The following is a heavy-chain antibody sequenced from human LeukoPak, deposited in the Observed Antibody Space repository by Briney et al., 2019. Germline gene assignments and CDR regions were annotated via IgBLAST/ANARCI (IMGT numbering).Heavy chain of an antibody. Sequence: GSLRLSCTASGFTFSNYWMSWVRQAPGKGLEWLANIKEDGSQKYYVDSVKGRFTISRDNAKNSLFLQMNSLRAEDTAVYYCARGAVAGADFDYWGQGTLVTVSS. CDR3: ARGAVAGADFDY. CDR2: IKEDGSQK. CDR1: GFTFSNYW. D-gene: IGHD6-19*01. J-gene: IGHJ4*02. V-gene: IGHV3-7*02.